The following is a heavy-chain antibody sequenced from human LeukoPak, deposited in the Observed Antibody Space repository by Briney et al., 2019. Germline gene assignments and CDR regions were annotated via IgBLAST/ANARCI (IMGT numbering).Heavy chain of an antibody. CDR3: AKETTYCSGGSCYYEFDY. Sequence: GGSLRLSCAASGFTFSNYAMSWVRQAPGKGLEWVSAISGSGGTTFYADSVKGRFTISRDNSKNTLYLQVNSLRAEDTAVYYCAKETTYCSGGSCYYEFDYWGQGTLATVSS. V-gene: IGHV3-23*01. CDR2: ISGSGGTT. J-gene: IGHJ4*02. D-gene: IGHD2-15*01. CDR1: GFTFSNYA.